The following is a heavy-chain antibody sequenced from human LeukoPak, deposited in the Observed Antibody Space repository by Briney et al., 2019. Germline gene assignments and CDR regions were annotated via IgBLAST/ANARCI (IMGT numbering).Heavy chain of an antibody. V-gene: IGHV3-23*01. CDR2: ISGSGGRT. Sequence: GGSLRLSCVASGFTFSTYAMTWVRQAPGKGLEWVSAISGSGGRTYYADSVKGRFTISRDNSKNTLYLQMNSLRAEDTAVYYCAKVNDFWSGYLPPDYWGQGTLVTVSS. D-gene: IGHD3-3*01. CDR1: GFTFSTYA. J-gene: IGHJ4*02. CDR3: AKVNDFWSGYLPPDY.